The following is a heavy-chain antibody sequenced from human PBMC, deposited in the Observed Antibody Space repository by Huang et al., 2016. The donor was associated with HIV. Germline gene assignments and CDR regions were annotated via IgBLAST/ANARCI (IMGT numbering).Heavy chain of an antibody. CDR2: IYWDDYK. Sequence: QITLKESGPTVIKPQQTLTLTCSFSGFSLNHKGVGVGWIRQPPRKALEWLVLIYWDDYKRFTPSLKNRITITKDTSKNQVVFTMTNLDPMDTGTYYCAHIGRLGNYYMDVWGNGTTVTVSS. CDR3: AHIGRLGNYYMDV. J-gene: IGHJ6*03. CDR1: GFSLNHKGVG. V-gene: IGHV2-5*02. D-gene: IGHD7-27*01.